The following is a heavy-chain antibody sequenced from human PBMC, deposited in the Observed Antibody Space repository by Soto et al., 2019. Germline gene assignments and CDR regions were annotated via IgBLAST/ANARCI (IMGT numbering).Heavy chain of an antibody. Sequence: AGKLCCKASECSFTSYYRHWVRRAPGQGLEWMGWISAYNGNTNYAQKLHGRVTMTKETYTSTAYMQMRSLRSDDTAVYYCARAHQDCTNGVCYPHSLDPWGQAILVTVPS. CDR3: ARAHQDCTNGVCYPHSLDP. J-gene: IGHJ5*02. CDR1: ECSFTSYY. CDR2: ISAYNGNT. D-gene: IGHD2-8*01. V-gene: IGHV1-18*04.